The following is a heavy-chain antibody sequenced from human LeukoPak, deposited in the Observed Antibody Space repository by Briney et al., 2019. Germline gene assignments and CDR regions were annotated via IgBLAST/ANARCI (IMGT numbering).Heavy chain of an antibody. CDR1: GGSFSGYY. J-gene: IGHJ5*02. D-gene: IGHD4-17*01. Sequence: PSETLSLTCAVYGGSFSGYYWSWIRQPPGKGLEWIGEINHSGSTNYNPSLKSRVTISVDTSKDQFSLNLSSVTAADTAVYYCARHDYGPNWFDPWGLGTLVTVSS. CDR2: INHSGST. CDR3: ARHDYGPNWFDP. V-gene: IGHV4-34*01.